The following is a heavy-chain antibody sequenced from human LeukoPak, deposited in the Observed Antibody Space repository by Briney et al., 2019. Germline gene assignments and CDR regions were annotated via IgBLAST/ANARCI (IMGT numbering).Heavy chain of an antibody. CDR1: GFTFSSYA. D-gene: IGHD3-10*01. CDR3: AKDPIGGVNWFDP. Sequence: GGSLRLSCAASGFTFSSYAMSWVRRARGGGVEWGSAISGSGGSTYYADSVKGRFTISRDNSKNTLYLQMNTLRAEDTAVYYCAKDPIGGVNWFDPWGQGTLVTVSS. V-gene: IGHV3-23*01. J-gene: IGHJ5*02. CDR2: ISGSGGST.